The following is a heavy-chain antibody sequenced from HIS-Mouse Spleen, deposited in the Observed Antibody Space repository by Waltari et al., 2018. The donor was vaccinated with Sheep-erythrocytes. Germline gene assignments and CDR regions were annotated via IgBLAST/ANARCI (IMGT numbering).Heavy chain of an antibody. D-gene: IGHD7-27*01. J-gene: IGHJ4*02. CDR2: IYTSEST. Sequence: QVQLQESGPGLVKPSETLSLTCTVSGGFISSYDWRGIRQPAGKRLEWIVRIYTSESTNYNPSLKSRVTMSVDTSKNQFSLKLSSVTAADTAVYYCARDPLTGADYWGQGTLVTVSS. V-gene: IGHV4-4*07. CDR3: ARDPLTGADY. CDR1: GGFISSYD.